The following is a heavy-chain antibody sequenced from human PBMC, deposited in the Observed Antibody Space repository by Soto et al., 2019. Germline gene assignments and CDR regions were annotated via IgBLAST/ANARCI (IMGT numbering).Heavy chain of an antibody. CDR3: ARMWISRRFFAY. J-gene: IGHJ4*02. CDR1: GYTFTSYY. Sequence: GASVKVSCKASGYTFTSYYIHWVRQAPGQGLEWMGIINPNGGSTTYAQKFQGRVTMTRDTSTSTVYMELSSLRSEDTAVYFCARMWISRRFFAYWGPGTLVTVSS. CDR2: INPNGGST. V-gene: IGHV1-46*01. D-gene: IGHD5-12*01.